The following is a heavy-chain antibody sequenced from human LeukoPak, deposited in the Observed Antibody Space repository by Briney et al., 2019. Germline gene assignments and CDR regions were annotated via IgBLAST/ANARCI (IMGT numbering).Heavy chain of an antibody. CDR3: AKRVVTTWENWFDL. Sequence: PGGSLRLSCAASGFTFTSYAMSWVRQAPGKGLEWVSVISGGGGSTYYADSVKGRFTISRDNSKNTLYLQMNSLRAEDTAVYYCAKRVVTTWENWFDLWGQGTLVTVSS. V-gene: IGHV3-23*01. J-gene: IGHJ5*02. CDR1: GFTFTSYA. CDR2: ISGGGGST. D-gene: IGHD4-17*01.